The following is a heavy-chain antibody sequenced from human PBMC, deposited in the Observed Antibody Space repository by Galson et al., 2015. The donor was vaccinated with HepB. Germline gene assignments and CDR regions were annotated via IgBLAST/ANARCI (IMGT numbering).Heavy chain of an antibody. V-gene: IGHV3-11*01. CDR3: ARHVEYCSNGTCYFGMDV. CDR2: ISSGGTIT. Sequence: SLRLSCAVSGFTFRDFYMSWVRQAPGKGLEYISYISSGGTITFYADSVKGRFTVSRDNAKKSVHLQVNRLTGDDTAVYYCARHVEYCSNGTCYFGMDVWGQGTTVTVSS. D-gene: IGHD2-8*01. CDR1: GFTFRDFY. J-gene: IGHJ6*02.